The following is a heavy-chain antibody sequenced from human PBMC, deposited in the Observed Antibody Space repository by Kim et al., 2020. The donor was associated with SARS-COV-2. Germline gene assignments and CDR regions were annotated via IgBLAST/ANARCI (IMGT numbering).Heavy chain of an antibody. CDR2: IGTAGDT. J-gene: IGHJ6*03. V-gene: IGHV3-13*01. CDR3: ARALMDYGERDYMDV. CDR1: GFTFSSYD. Sequence: GGSLRLSCAASGFTFSSYDMHWVRQATGKGLEWVSAIGTAGDTYYPGSVKGRFTISRENAKNSLYLQMNSLRAGDTAVYYCARALMDYGERDYMDVWGKGTTVTVSS. D-gene: IGHD4-17*01.